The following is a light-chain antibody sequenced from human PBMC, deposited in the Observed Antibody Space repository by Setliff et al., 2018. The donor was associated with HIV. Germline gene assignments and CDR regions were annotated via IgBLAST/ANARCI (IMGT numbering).Light chain of an antibody. Sequence: QSALTPPASVSGSPGQSITISCTGTSSDIGGYNYVSWYQQHPGKAPKLMIYDVNERPSGVPDRFSGSKSGNTASLTISGLQAEDEADYYCCSYVGTYISVFGTGTKVTVL. CDR3: CSYVGTYISV. CDR2: DVN. J-gene: IGLJ1*01. V-gene: IGLV2-11*01. CDR1: SSDIGGYNY.